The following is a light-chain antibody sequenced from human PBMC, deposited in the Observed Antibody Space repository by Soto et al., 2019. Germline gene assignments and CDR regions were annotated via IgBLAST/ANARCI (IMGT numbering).Light chain of an antibody. V-gene: IGLV2-14*03. Sequence: QSALTQPASVSGSPGQSITISCTGTSSDVGAYNHVSWYQQHPGKVPKVMIYEVNNRPSGVSNRFSASKSGNTASLTISGLQAEDEATYYCSSFTSGGTWVFGGGTKPTVL. CDR1: SSDVGAYNH. CDR3: SSFTSGGTWV. CDR2: EVN. J-gene: IGLJ3*02.